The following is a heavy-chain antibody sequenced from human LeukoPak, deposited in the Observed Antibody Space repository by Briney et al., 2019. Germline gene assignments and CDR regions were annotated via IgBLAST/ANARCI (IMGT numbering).Heavy chain of an antibody. J-gene: IGHJ4*02. CDR1: GYTFTSYA. V-gene: IGHV1-3*01. CDR3: AMDRGGYFDY. D-gene: IGHD1-14*01. CDR2: INAGNGNT. Sequence: ASVKVSCKASGYTFTSYAMHWVRQAPGQRLEWMGWINAGNGNTKYSQKFQGWVTMTRDTSISTAYMELSRLRSDDTAVYYCAMDRGGYFDYWGQGTLVTVSS.